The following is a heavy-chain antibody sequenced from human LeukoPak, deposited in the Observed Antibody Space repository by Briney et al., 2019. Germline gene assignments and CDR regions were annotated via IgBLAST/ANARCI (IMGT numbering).Heavy chain of an antibody. Sequence: GGSLRLSCEGSGFTFSTYWMTWVRQAPGKGLEWVANINQHGSESYYVDSVEGRFLISRDDAKNTLYLHMSNLRGDDMAVYYCARGGLFRYGGTSGDYWGQGTLVTVSS. CDR1: GFTFSTYW. CDR3: ARGGLFRYGGTSGDY. J-gene: IGHJ4*02. V-gene: IGHV3-7*01. D-gene: IGHD4/OR15-4a*01. CDR2: INQHGSES.